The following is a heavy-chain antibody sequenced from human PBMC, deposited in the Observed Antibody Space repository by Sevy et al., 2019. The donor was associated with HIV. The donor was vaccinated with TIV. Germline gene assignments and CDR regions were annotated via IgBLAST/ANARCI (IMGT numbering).Heavy chain of an antibody. Sequence: ASVKVSCKASGYTFTSYDINWVRQATGQGLEWMGWMNPNSGNTGYAQKFQGRVTMTRNTSISTAYMELSSLRSEDTAVYYCARGRPVYYDSSDPYGMDVWGQGTTVTVSS. CDR3: ARGRPVYYDSSDPYGMDV. V-gene: IGHV1-8*01. CDR1: GYTFTSYD. D-gene: IGHD3-22*01. J-gene: IGHJ6*02. CDR2: MNPNSGNT.